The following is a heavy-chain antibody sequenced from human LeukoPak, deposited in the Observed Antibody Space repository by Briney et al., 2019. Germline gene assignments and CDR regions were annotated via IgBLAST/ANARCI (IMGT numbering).Heavy chain of an antibody. V-gene: IGHV3-66*01. Sequence: GGSLRLSCAASGFTVSSTYMNWVRQAPGKGLEWVSVIYSGGTTYYADSVKGRFTISRDTSKNTLYLQMNSLRAEDTAVYYCARDVPDIYYYYGMDVWGQGTTVTVSS. CDR2: IYSGGTT. CDR1: GFTVSSTY. D-gene: IGHD3-9*01. CDR3: ARDVPDIYYYYGMDV. J-gene: IGHJ6*02.